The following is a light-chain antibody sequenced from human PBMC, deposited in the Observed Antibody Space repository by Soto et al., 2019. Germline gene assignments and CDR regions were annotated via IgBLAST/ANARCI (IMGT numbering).Light chain of an antibody. V-gene: IGKV1-5*01. CDR3: QQYNNFST. CDR1: QPISSW. J-gene: IGKJ1*01. Sequence: DIQLTQSPPTLSASVGDRVTITCRASQPISSWLAWYHQKPGKAPNLLIFDASNLESGVPSRFSGSGSGTEFTLTISSLQPDDFATYYCQQYNNFSTFGQGTKVDIK. CDR2: DAS.